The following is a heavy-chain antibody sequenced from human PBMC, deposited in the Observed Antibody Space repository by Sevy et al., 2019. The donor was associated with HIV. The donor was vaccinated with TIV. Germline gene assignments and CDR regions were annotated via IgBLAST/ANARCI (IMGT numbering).Heavy chain of an antibody. CDR1: GFTFSSYE. D-gene: IGHD4-17*01. Sequence: GGSLRLSCAASGFTFSSYEMNWVRQAPGKGLEWVSFISYSGSTISYSDSVKGRFTISRDNAKNSLFLQMNSLRAEDTAVYYCTRDLPPSATTVAHFDYWGQETLVTVSS. J-gene: IGHJ4*02. CDR2: ISYSGSTI. CDR3: TRDLPPSATTVAHFDY. V-gene: IGHV3-48*03.